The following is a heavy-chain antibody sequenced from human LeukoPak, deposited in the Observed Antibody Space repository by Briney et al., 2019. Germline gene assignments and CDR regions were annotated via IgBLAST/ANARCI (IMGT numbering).Heavy chain of an antibody. CDR3: AREAKADYDFWSGYYRPENDAFDI. J-gene: IGHJ3*02. D-gene: IGHD3-3*01. V-gene: IGHV1-8*02. Sequence: ASVKVSCKASGYTFTGYYMHWVRQAPGQGLEWMGWMNPNSGNTGYAQKFQGRVTMTRNTSISTAYMELSSLRSEDTAVYYCAREAKADYDFWSGYYRPENDAFDIWGQGTMVTVSS. CDR1: GYTFTGYY. CDR2: MNPNSGNT.